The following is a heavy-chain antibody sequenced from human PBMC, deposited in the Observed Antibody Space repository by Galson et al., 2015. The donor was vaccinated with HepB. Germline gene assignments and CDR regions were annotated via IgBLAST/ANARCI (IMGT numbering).Heavy chain of an antibody. D-gene: IGHD2-2*01. J-gene: IGHJ6*02. CDR1: GYSFRNYW. Sequence: QSGAEVKKPGESLKISCKASGYSFRNYWIGWVRQMPGKGLECMGIIYPGDSETRYSPSFQGQVTLSADTSTNTACLQWSSLKASDTAMYYCARLGHEGYHYYGMDVWGQGTTVTVSS. CDR2: IYPGDSET. CDR3: ARLGHEGYHYYGMDV. V-gene: IGHV5-51*01.